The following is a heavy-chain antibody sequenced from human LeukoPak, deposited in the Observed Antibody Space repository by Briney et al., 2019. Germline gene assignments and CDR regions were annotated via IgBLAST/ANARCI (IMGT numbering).Heavy chain of an antibody. CDR1: GFTFSSYE. Sequence: GGSLRLSCAASGFTFSSYEMNWVPQAPGKGLEWVSYISSSGSTIYYADSVKGRFTISRDNAKNSLYLQMNILRAEDTAVYYCAREDCSGGSCNFDYWGQGTLVTVSS. D-gene: IGHD2-15*01. J-gene: IGHJ4*02. V-gene: IGHV3-48*03. CDR3: AREDCSGGSCNFDY. CDR2: ISSSGSTI.